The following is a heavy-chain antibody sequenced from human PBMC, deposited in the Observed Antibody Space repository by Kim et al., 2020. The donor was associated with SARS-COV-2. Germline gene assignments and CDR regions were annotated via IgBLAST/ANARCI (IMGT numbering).Heavy chain of an antibody. J-gene: IGHJ2*01. CDR1: GGSISSYY. D-gene: IGHD3-16*01. Sequence: SETLSLTCTVSGGSISSYYWSWIRQPPGKGLEWIGYIYYSGSTNYNPSLKSRVTISVDTSKNQFSLKLSSVTAADTAVYYCARGARPNPRYWYFDRWGR. CDR3: ARGARPNPRYWYFDR. V-gene: IGHV4-59*13. CDR2: IYYSGST.